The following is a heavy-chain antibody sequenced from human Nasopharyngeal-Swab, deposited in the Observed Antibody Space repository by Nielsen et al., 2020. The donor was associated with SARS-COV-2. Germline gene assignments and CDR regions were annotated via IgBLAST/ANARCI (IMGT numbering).Heavy chain of an antibody. CDR1: GFTVSSNY. Sequence: GGSLRLSCAASGFTVSSNYISWVRQAPGKGLEWVSPIFSGVSTYYADSVKGRFTISRHNSKNTLYLQMNSLRAEDTAVYYCARDHGIGALDGMDVWGQGTTVIVSS. CDR3: ARDHGIGALDGMDV. V-gene: IGHV3-53*04. J-gene: IGHJ6*02. D-gene: IGHD1-26*01. CDR2: IFSGVST.